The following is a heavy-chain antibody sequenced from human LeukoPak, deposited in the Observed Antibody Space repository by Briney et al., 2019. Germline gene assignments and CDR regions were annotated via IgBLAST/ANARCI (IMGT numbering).Heavy chain of an antibody. J-gene: IGHJ6*03. CDR2: ITGGGDDT. CDR3: AKGVRLSSNYHMDV. D-gene: IGHD5/OR15-5a*01. CDR1: GFMFNNYA. V-gene: IGHV3-23*01. Sequence: GGSLRLSCAASGFMFNNYAMSWVRQAPGKDLEWVSTITGGGDDTYSADSVKGRFTISRDNSKNTLSLQMHSLRVEDTAVYYCAKGVRLSSNYHMDVWGKGTTVTVSS.